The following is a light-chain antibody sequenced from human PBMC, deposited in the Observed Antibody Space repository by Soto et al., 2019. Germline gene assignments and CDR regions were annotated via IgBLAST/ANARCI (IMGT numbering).Light chain of an antibody. J-gene: IGKJ3*01. CDR3: QQSYSTPYT. CDR1: QTISTY. Sequence: DIQMTQSPSSLSASVGDRVTITCRPSQTISTYLNWYQQKPGKAPNLLIFGASSLQSGVPSRFSGSGSGTDFTLTISSLQPEDFATYYCQQSYSTPYTFGPGNKVDIK. V-gene: IGKV1-39*01. CDR2: GAS.